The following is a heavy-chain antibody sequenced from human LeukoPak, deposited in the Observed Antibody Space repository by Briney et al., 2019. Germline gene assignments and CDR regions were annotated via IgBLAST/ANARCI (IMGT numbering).Heavy chain of an antibody. D-gene: IGHD3-16*01. CDR2: IYYSGST. V-gene: IGHV4-39*01. CDR1: GGSISSSSYY. J-gene: IGHJ3*02. Sequence: SETLSLTCTVSGGSISSSSYYWGWIRQPPGKGLEWIGSIYYSGSTYYNPSLKSRVTISVDTSKNQFSLKLSSVTAADTAVYYCARQGGKGDAFDTWGQGTMVPVSS. CDR3: ARQGGKGDAFDT.